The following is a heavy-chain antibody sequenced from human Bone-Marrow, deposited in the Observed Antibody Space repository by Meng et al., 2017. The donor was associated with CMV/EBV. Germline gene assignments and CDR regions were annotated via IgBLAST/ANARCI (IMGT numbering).Heavy chain of an antibody. CDR2: ISPYGDTT. Sequence: GGSLRLSCAASGFTFNAYPMHWVRQAPGKELEYVSAISPYGDTTYYVDSVKGRFTISRDNSKSTLYLQMNSLRAEDTAVYYCARDPRGRGGMDVWGQGTTVTVSS. D-gene: IGHD3-16*01. V-gene: IGHV3-64*02. CDR1: GFTFNAYP. CDR3: ARDPRGRGGMDV. J-gene: IGHJ6*02.